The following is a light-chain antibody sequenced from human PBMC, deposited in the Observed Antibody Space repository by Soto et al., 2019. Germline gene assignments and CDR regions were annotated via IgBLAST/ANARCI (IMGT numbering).Light chain of an antibody. Sequence: EIVLTQSPGTLSLSPGERATLSCRASQSVSSSYLAWYQQKPGQAPRLLIFGASNRANGIPDRFSGSGSGTDFTLTISRLEPEDFAVFYCHQYGSSPLTFGGGTKVDIK. CDR3: HQYGSSPLT. CDR1: QSVSSSY. CDR2: GAS. V-gene: IGKV3-20*01. J-gene: IGKJ4*01.